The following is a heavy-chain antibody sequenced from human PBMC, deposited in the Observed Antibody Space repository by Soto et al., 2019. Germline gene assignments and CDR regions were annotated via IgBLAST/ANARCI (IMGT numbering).Heavy chain of an antibody. CDR3: ARGNVEMATRPLYGMDV. V-gene: IGHV1-18*01. Sequence: QVQLVQSGAEVKKPGASVKVSCKASGYTFTNYGISWVRQAPGQGLEWMGWISAYNGNTNYAQKLQGRVTMTTDTSKSTAYMELRRLRSDDTAVYYCARGNVEMATRPLYGMDVWGQGTTVTVSS. D-gene: IGHD5-12*01. J-gene: IGHJ6*02. CDR1: GYTFTNYG. CDR2: ISAYNGNT.